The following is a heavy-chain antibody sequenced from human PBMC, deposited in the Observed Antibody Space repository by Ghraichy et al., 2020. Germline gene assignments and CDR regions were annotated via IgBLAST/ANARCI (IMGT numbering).Heavy chain of an antibody. CDR1: GFTFSSYS. CDR2: ISSSSSYI. D-gene: IGHD1-7*01. Sequence: GESLNISCAASGFTFSSYSMNWVRQAPGKGLEWVSSISSSSSYIYYADSVKGRFTISRDNAKNSLYLQMNSLRAEDTAVYYCARVDDWNYGEDYWGQGTLVTVSS. J-gene: IGHJ4*02. CDR3: ARVDDWNYGEDY. V-gene: IGHV3-21*01.